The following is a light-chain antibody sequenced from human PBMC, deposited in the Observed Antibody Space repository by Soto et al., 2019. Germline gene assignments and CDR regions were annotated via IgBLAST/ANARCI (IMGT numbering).Light chain of an antibody. J-gene: IGKJ5*01. CDR2: DAS. CDR1: RSVSSS. Sequence: EIVLTQSPATLSLSPGERATLSCRASRSVSSSLAWYQQKPGQAPRLLIYDASNRATGIPARFSGSGSGTDFTLTISSLEPEDFAVYYCQQRDNGITFGQGTRLEIK. V-gene: IGKV3-11*01. CDR3: QQRDNGIT.